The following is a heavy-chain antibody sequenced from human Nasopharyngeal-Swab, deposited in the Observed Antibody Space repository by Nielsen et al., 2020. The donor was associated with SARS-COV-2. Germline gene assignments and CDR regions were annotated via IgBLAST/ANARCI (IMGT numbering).Heavy chain of an antibody. CDR3: ARDKGRCSSTSCYVDY. CDR2: ISYDGSNK. D-gene: IGHD2-2*01. CDR1: GFTFSSYG. Sequence: GESLKISCAASGFTFSSYGMHWVRQAPGKGLEWVAVISYDGSNKYYADSVKGRFTISRDNSKNTLYLQMNSLRAEDTAVYYCARDKGRCSSTSCYVDYWGQETLVTVSS. J-gene: IGHJ4*02. V-gene: IGHV3-30*03.